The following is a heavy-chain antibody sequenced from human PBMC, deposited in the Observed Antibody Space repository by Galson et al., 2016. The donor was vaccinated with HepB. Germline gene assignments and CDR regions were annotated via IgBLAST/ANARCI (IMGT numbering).Heavy chain of an antibody. CDR1: GGSISTGGYS. CDR2: SYYSGST. Sequence: TLSLTCTVSGGSISTGGYSWSWIRQHPGKGLEWIGYSYYSGSTYYNPSLKSRVIISVDTSKNQFSLKLSSVSAADTAVYYSARAAGVRGETWDFDYWGQGTLATVSP. D-gene: IGHD3-10*01. J-gene: IGHJ4*02. CDR3: ARAAGVRGETWDFDY. V-gene: IGHV4-31*03.